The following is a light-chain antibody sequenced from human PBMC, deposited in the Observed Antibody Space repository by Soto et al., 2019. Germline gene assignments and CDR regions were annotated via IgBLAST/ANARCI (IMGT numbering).Light chain of an antibody. V-gene: IGKV1-33*01. CDR3: QQYDILPIT. J-gene: IGKJ5*01. Sequence: TLSPSPLLASVGPRCTSTYRATQDINIYLNWYQQKPGKAPNLLIYDASILDIEVPSRFSGSGSGTHFTFTISSLQTEDIGTYYCQQYDILPITFGRGTRLEIK. CDR2: DAS. CDR1: QDINIY.